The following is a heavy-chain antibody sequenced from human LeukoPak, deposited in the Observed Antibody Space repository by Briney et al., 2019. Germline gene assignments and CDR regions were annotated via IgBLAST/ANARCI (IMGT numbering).Heavy chain of an antibody. CDR1: GFTFSSYG. V-gene: IGHV3-33*01. CDR3: ARTSIAAREADY. Sequence: PGGSLRLPCAASGFTFSSYGMHWVRQAPGKGLEWVAVIWYDGSNKYYADSVKGRFTISRDNSKNTLYLQMNSLRAEDTAVYYCARTSIAAREADYWGQGTLVTVSS. J-gene: IGHJ4*02. D-gene: IGHD6-6*01. CDR2: IWYDGSNK.